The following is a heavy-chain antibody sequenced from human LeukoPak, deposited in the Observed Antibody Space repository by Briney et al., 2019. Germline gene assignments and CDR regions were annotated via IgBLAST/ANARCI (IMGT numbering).Heavy chain of an antibody. J-gene: IGHJ4*02. CDR2: ISGSGGST. V-gene: IGHV3-23*01. CDR1: GFTFSSYA. Sequence: PGGSLRLSCAASGFTFSSYAMSWVRQAPGKGLEWVSAISGSGGSTYYADSVKGRFTISRDNSKNTLYLQMNSLRAEDTAVYDCAKDSGSGSYYSFDYWGQGTLVTVSS. CDR3: AKDSGSGSYYSFDY. D-gene: IGHD3-10*01.